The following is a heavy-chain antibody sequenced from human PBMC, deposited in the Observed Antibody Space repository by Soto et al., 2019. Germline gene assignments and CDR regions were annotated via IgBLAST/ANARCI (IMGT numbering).Heavy chain of an antibody. CDR1: GGTFSSYA. D-gene: IGHD3-16*02. CDR3: ARKLSSVISTLYYDYGMDV. V-gene: IGHV1-69*12. Sequence: QVQLVQSGAEVKKPGSSVKVSCKASGGTFSSYAISWVRQAPGQGLEWMGGIIPIFGTANYAQKFQGRVTIPADESTSTAYMELSSLRSEDTAVYSCARKLSSVISTLYYDYGMDVWGQGTTVTVSS. J-gene: IGHJ6*02. CDR2: IIPIFGTA.